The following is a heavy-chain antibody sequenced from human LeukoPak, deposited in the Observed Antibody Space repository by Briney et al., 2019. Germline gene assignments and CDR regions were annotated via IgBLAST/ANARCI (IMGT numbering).Heavy chain of an antibody. CDR1: GYTFITYY. CDR2: INPSGGST. V-gene: IGHV1-46*03. CDR3: ARGSIPSAYSGYGDAVDI. D-gene: IGHD5-12*01. J-gene: IGHJ3*02. Sequence: ASVKVPCKASGYTFITYYIHWVRQPPGLGLEWMGIINPSGGSTTYAQKFQGRVTVTLDTSTSTVYMDLSSLRSEDTAVYYCARGSIPSAYSGYGDAVDIWGQGTMVTVSS.